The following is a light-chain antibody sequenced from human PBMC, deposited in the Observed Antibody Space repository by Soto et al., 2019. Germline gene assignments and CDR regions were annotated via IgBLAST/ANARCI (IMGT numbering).Light chain of an antibody. CDR1: QGITKF. CDR3: QQVKTYSDT. Sequence: IQLTQSPSSLSASVGDRVTLTCRASQGITKFLAWFQQTPRKAPKLLVYSASTLHSVVPSRFSGSGSGTDFALTISSLQPEDFAPYYCQQVKTYSDTFGQVTKVYIK. CDR2: SAS. J-gene: IGKJ2*01. V-gene: IGKV1-9*01.